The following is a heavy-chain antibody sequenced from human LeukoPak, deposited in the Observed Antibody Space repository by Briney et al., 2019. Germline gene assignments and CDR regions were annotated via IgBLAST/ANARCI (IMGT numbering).Heavy chain of an antibody. CDR1: GLTFNTYW. CDR2: IKFDGSLA. D-gene: IGHD3-22*01. Sequence: GGSLRLSCGASGLTFNTYWIHWVRQAPRKGLVWVSQIKFDGSLASYADSVKGRFTISRDNTKNTLYLQMNSLGTEDTAVYYCVTGHYDSRMYFDLWGRGTLVIVSS. CDR3: VTGHYDSRMYFDL. V-gene: IGHV3-74*01. J-gene: IGHJ2*01.